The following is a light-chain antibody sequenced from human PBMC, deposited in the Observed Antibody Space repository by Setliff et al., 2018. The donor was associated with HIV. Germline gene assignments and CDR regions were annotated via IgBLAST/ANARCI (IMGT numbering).Light chain of an antibody. CDR1: QSVSSN. V-gene: IGKV3-15*01. Sequence: EIVMTQSPVTLSVSPGERATLSCRASQSVSSNLAWYQQKPGQAPRVLIYDASTRATGIPARFSGRGSGTEFTLTISSLQSEDFAVYYCQQYNNRPRTFGQGTKVDIK. CDR2: DAS. CDR3: QQYNNRPRT. J-gene: IGKJ1*01.